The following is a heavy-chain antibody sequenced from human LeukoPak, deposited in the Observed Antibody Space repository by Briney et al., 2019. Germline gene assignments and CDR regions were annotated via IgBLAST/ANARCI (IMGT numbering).Heavy chain of an antibody. Sequence: GASVKVSCKASGYTFTSYDINWVRQATGQGLEWMGWMNPNSGNTGYAQKFQGRVTITRNTSTSTAYMELSSLRSEDTAVYYCARGGSSWLYYYYYYMDVWGKGTTVTVSS. J-gene: IGHJ6*03. CDR1: GYTFTSYD. CDR3: ARGGSSWLYYYYYYMDV. CDR2: MNPNSGNT. D-gene: IGHD6-13*01. V-gene: IGHV1-8*03.